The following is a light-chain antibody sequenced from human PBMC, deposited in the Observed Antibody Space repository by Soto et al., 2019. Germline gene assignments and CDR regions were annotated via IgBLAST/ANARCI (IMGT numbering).Light chain of an antibody. CDR2: KNN. CDR1: GSNIGSNY. Sequence: HSVLTQPPAASGTPGQRVTISCSGSGSNIGSNYVYWYHQLPGTAPKLLIYKNNQRPSGVPDRFSGSKSGTSASLAISGLRSEDEADYYCAVWDDRLSGYVFGAGTKVTVL. J-gene: IGLJ1*01. CDR3: AVWDDRLSGYV. V-gene: IGLV1-47*01.